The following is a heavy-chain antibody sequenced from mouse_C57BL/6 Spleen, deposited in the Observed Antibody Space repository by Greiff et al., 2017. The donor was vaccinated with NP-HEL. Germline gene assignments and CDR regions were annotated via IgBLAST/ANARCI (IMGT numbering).Heavy chain of an antibody. V-gene: IGHV1-64*01. CDR1: GYTFTSYW. CDR3: ARDYGSRDWYFDV. D-gene: IGHD1-1*01. CDR2: IHPNSGST. Sequence: QVHVKQPGAELVKPGASVTLSCKASGYTFTSYWMHWVKQRPGQGLEWIGMIHPNSGSTNYNEKFKSKATLTVDKSSSTAYMQLSSLTSEDSAVYYCARDYGSRDWYFDVWGTGTTVTVSS. J-gene: IGHJ1*03.